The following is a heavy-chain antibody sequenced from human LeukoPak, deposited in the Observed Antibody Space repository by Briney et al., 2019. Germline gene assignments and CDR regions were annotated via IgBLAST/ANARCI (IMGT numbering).Heavy chain of an antibody. CDR1: GFTFSSYW. CDR2: IKQDGSEK. CDR3: AIDLLGFGEVRDV. V-gene: IGHV3-7*01. D-gene: IGHD3-10*01. J-gene: IGHJ6*03. Sequence: HPGGSLRLSCAASGFTFSSYWMSWVRQAPGKGLEWVANIKQDGSEKYYVDSVKGRFTISRDNAKNSLYLQMNSLRAEDTAVYDCAIDLLGFGEVRDVWGKGTRVTVSS.